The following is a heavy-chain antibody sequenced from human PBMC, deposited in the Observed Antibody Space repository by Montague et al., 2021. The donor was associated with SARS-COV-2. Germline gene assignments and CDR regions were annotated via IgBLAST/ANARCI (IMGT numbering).Heavy chain of an antibody. V-gene: IGHV3-23*01. D-gene: IGHD3-22*01. J-gene: IGHJ3*01. CDR3: AKEGVVVGADGFDY. Sequence: SLRLSCAASGFTFSSYGMNWVRQAPGKGLEWVSAISTTGANTYYAGSVKGRFTISRDNSKNTLYLQLNSLRDEDTAVYHCAKEGVVVGADGFDYWGQGTMVIASS. CDR1: GFTFSSYG. CDR2: ISTTGANT.